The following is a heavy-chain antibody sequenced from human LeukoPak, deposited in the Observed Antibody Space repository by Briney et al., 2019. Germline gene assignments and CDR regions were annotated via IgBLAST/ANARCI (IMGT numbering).Heavy chain of an antibody. CDR3: ARWYCSGRRVSYYYMDV. Sequence: SETLSLTCTVSGGSLSSYYWSWIRQPPGKGLEWIGRIYTSGSTNYNPSLKSRVTTSVDTSKNQFSLKLSSVTAADTAVYYCARWYCSGRRVSYYYMDVWGKGTTVTVSS. J-gene: IGHJ6*03. CDR1: GGSLSSYY. CDR2: IYTSGST. V-gene: IGHV4-4*07. D-gene: IGHD3-10*01.